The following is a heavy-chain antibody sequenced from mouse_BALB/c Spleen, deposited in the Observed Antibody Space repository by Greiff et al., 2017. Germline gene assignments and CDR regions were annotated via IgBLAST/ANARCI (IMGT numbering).Heavy chain of an antibody. D-gene: IGHD1-2*01. Sequence: VMLVESGPGLVAPSQSLSITCTVSGFSLTSYGVHWVRQPPGKGLEWLGVIWAGGSTNYNSALMSRLSISKDNSKSQVFLKMNSLQTDDTAMYYCARDGHYYGPFAYWGQGTLVTVSA. CDR2: IWAGGST. CDR3: ARDGHYYGPFAY. J-gene: IGHJ3*01. V-gene: IGHV2-9*02. CDR1: GFSLTSYG.